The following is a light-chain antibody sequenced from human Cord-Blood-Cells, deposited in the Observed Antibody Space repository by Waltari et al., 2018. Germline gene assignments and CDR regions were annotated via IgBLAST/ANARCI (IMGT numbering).Light chain of an antibody. CDR2: WAS. J-gene: IGKJ2*01. Sequence: DIVMTQSPDSLAVSLGERATINCKSSQSVLYSSNNKNYLAWYQQKPGQPPKLLIYWASTRESGVPDRCSGNGSGTDFTLTSSSLQAEDVAVYYCQQDYSTPPYTFGQGTKLEIK. CDR1: QSVLYSSNNKNY. CDR3: QQDYSTPPYT. V-gene: IGKV4-1*01.